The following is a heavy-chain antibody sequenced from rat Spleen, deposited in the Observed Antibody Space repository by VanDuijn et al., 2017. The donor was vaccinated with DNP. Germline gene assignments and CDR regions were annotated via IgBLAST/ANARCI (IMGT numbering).Heavy chain of an antibody. CDR1: GFTFSNYG. CDR3: TTADSYGGYGA. D-gene: IGHD1-11*01. V-gene: IGHV5-27*01. CDR2: VTNSGATT. Sequence: EVQLVESGGGLVQPGRSLKLSCAASGFTFSNYGMAWVRQAPTKGLEWVTSVTNSGATTYYRDSVKGRFTISRDNARSTLYLQMDSLRSEDTATYFCTTADSYGGYGAWGQGVMVTVSS. J-gene: IGHJ2*01.